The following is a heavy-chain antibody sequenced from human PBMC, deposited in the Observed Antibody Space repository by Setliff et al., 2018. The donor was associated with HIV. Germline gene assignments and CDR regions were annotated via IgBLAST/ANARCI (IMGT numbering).Heavy chain of an antibody. CDR2: IYSRGPT. J-gene: IGHJ4*02. CDR3: ARDDSGYYYDY. V-gene: IGHV4-61*09. CDR1: GASITSGSYY. D-gene: IGHD3-22*01. Sequence: PSETLSLTCNVSGASITSGSYYWSWIRRPAGKGLEWIGHIYSRGPTNYNPSLRSRVIISVDTSKNQLSLSLSSVTAADTAVYYCARDDSGYYYDYWGRESWSPLL.